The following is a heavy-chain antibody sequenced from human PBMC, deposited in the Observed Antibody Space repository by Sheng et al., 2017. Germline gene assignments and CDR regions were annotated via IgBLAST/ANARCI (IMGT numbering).Heavy chain of an antibody. CDR1: GGSFSGYY. Sequence: QVQLQQWGAGLLKPSETLSLTCAVYGGSFSGYYWSWIRQPPGKGLEWIGEINHSGSTNYNPSLKSRVTISVDTSKNQFSLKLSSVTAADTAVYYCARGGIVVLRLRGYFDLWGRGTLVTVSS. J-gene: IGHJ2*01. V-gene: IGHV4-34*01. CDR2: INHSGST. CDR3: ARGGIVVLRLRGYFDL. D-gene: IGHD3-22*01.